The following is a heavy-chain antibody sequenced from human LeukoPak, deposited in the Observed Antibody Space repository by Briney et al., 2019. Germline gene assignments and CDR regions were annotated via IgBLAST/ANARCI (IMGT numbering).Heavy chain of an antibody. CDR3: ARDNVGATPFDY. Sequence: PGGSLRLSCAASGFTFSYFWMSWVRQAPGKGLEWVANTNLDGTESNYVTSVKGRLTISRDNARKSLYLQMNSLRDEDTAVYYCARDNVGATPFDYWGQGTLVTVSS. D-gene: IGHD1-26*01. V-gene: IGHV3-7*05. CDR2: TNLDGTES. CDR1: GFTFSYFW. J-gene: IGHJ4*02.